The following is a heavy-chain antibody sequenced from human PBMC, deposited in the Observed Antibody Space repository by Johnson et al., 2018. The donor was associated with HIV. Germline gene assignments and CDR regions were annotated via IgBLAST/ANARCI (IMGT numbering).Heavy chain of an antibody. J-gene: IGHJ3*02. Sequence: QVQLVESGGGLVQPGGSLRLSCAASGFTFSSYAMHWVRQAPGKGLEWVAVISYDGSNKYYADAVKGRVTISRDNSKNTLYLKMNSLRAEDTAVYYCVRVTPQRGDNDVFDIWGQGTMVTVSS. CDR2: ISYDGSNK. CDR1: GFTFSSYA. V-gene: IGHV3-30-3*01. D-gene: IGHD3-16*01. CDR3: VRVTPQRGDNDVFDI.